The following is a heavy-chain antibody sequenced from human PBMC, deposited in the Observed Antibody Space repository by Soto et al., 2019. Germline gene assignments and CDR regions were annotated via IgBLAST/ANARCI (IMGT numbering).Heavy chain of an antibody. D-gene: IGHD3-22*01. J-gene: IGHJ4*02. Sequence: SVNVSCKASGGTFSSYAISWVRQAPGQGLEWMGGIIPIFGTANYAQKFQGRVTITADKSTSTAYMELSSLRSEDTAVYYCARDKGAEYYDSSGYYPNFDYWGQGTLVTVSS. CDR2: IIPIFGTA. CDR1: GGTFSSYA. CDR3: ARDKGAEYYDSSGYYPNFDY. V-gene: IGHV1-69*06.